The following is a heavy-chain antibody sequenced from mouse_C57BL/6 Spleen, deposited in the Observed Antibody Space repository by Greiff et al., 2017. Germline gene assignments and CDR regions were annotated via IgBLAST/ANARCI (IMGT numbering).Heavy chain of an antibody. CDR3: ARGRYGPPVDG. J-gene: IGHJ1*03. CDR1: GFSLTSYG. V-gene: IGHV2-2*01. CDR2: IWRGGRT. Sequence: VKLVESGPGLVQPSQSLSITCTVSGFSLTSYGVHWVRQSPGKGLEWLGVIWRGGRTDYNAAFISRLGISKDHSTSQVFCKMNSLQADDAAIYYCARGRYGPPVDGWGTGTTVTVAS. D-gene: IGHD1-2*01.